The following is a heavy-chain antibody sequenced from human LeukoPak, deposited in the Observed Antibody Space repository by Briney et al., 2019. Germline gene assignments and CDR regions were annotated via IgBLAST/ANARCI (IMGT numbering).Heavy chain of an antibody. CDR1: GYSISSGYY. V-gene: IGHV4-38-2*02. D-gene: IGHD6-13*01. CDR3: ARVRWQQLVLFSPYMDV. Sequence: SETLSLTGTVSGYSISSGYYWGWIRQPPGKGLEWIGSIYHSGSTYYNPSLKSRVTISVDTSKNQFSLKLSSVTAADTAVYYCARVRWQQLVLFSPYMDVWGKGTTVTVSS. J-gene: IGHJ6*03. CDR2: IYHSGST.